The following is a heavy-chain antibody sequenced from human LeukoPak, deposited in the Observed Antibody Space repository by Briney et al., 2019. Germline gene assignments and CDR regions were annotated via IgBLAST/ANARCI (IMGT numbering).Heavy chain of an antibody. Sequence: GGSLRLSCAASGFTFSSYAMHWVRQAPGKGLEWVAVISYDGSNKYYADSVKGRFTISRDNSKNTLYLQMNSLRAEDTAVYYCASSLRVKGSRFDYWGQGTLVTVSS. CDR3: ASSLRVKGSRFDY. CDR1: GFTFSSYA. CDR2: ISYDGSNK. V-gene: IGHV3-30-3*01. D-gene: IGHD2-21*01. J-gene: IGHJ4*02.